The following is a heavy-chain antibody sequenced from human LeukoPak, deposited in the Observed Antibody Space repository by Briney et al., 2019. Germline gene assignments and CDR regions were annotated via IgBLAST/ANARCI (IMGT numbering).Heavy chain of an antibody. CDR1: GFTSSTAW. Sequence: TGGSLRLSCAVSGFTSSTAWLTWVRQAPGKGLEWVADMRQDGSDKYYVDSVKGRFFISGDIAKNSLYLQMNSLRAEDTAVYYCARVDYGDYAGEDYWGQGTLVTVSS. CDR2: MRQDGSDK. J-gene: IGHJ4*02. V-gene: IGHV3-7*01. D-gene: IGHD4-17*01. CDR3: ARVDYGDYAGEDY.